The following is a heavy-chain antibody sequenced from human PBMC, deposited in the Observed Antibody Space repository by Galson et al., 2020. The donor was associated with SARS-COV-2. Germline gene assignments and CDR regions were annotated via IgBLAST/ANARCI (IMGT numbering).Heavy chain of an antibody. CDR1: GYTFTSYG. Sequence: ASVKVSCKASGYTFTSYGISWGRQAPGQGLEWMGWIISYNGNTKYAQKLQGRVTMTTDTSTDTAYMELRSLRSDDTAVYYCARDSYYYEPYSMDVWGKGTTVTVSS. D-gene: IGHD3-22*01. V-gene: IGHV1-18*01. CDR2: IISYNGNT. J-gene: IGHJ6*03. CDR3: ARDSYYYEPYSMDV.